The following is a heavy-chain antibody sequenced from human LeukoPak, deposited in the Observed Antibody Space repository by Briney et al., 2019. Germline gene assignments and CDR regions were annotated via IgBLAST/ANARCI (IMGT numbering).Heavy chain of an antibody. V-gene: IGHV1-18*01. D-gene: IGHD3-22*01. CDR3: AREYYYDSSGPNWFDP. J-gene: IGHJ5*02. CDR1: GYTFTSYG. CDR2: ISAYNGNT. Sequence: GASVKVSCKASGYTFTSYGISWVRQAPGQGLEWMGWISAYNGNTNYAQKLQGRVTTTTDTSTSTAYMELRSLRSDDTAVYYCAREYYYDSSGPNWFDPWGQGALVTVSS.